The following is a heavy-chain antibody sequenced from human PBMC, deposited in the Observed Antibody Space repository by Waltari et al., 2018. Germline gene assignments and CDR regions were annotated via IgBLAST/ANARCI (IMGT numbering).Heavy chain of an antibody. V-gene: IGHV4-59*01. D-gene: IGHD2-21*02. CDR1: GGSISGFY. J-gene: IGHJ5*02. CDR2: IYYTGST. CDR3: ARGGGGDWEWFDP. Sequence: QVQLPESGPSLLKLSEPLSLICPVSGGSISGFYWGWVRQPPGKGLDWIGYIYYTGSTNFNPSLKGRVTMSVDTSKNQFSLKLSSVTAADTAFYYCARGGGGDWEWFDPWGQGTLVTVSS.